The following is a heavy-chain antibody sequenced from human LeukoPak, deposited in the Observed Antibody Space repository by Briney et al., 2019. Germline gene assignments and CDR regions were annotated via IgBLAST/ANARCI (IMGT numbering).Heavy chain of an antibody. Sequence: SETLSLTCTVSGGSISSRSYYWGWIRQPPGKGLEWIGSIYYSGSTYYNPSLKSRVTISVDTSKNQFSLKLSSVTAADTAVYYCARQVGYDGPYYMGVWGKGTTVTVSS. CDR3: ARQVGYDGPYYMGV. J-gene: IGHJ6*03. CDR1: GGSISSRSYY. V-gene: IGHV4-39*01. CDR2: IYYSGST. D-gene: IGHD2-8*02.